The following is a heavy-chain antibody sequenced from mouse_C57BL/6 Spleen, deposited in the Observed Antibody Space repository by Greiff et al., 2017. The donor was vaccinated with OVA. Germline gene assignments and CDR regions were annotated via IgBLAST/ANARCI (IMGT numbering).Heavy chain of an antibody. Sequence: VQLQQSGPELVKPGASVKISCKASGYAFSSSWMNWVKQRPGKGLEWIGRIYPGDGDTNYNGKFKGKATLTADKSSSTAYMQLSSLTSEDSAVYYCARLYGPGYVDYWGQGTTLTVSS. CDR1: GYAFSSSW. J-gene: IGHJ2*01. V-gene: IGHV1-82*01. CDR2: IYPGDGDT. CDR3: ARLYGPGYVDY. D-gene: IGHD1-1*02.